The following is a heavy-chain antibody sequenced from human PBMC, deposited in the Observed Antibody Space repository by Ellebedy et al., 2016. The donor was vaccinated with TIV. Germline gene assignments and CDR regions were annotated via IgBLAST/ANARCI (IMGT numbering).Heavy chain of an antibody. Sequence: GESLKISCAASGFTFSNYAMNWVRQAAGKGLEWVSAISGSDAGTYYADSVKGRFTISRDNSKNTVYLQMNSLRPEDTGVYYCAKRLRSGAAGTSGYFDYWGQGTLVTVSS. V-gene: IGHV3-23*01. CDR3: AKRLRSGAAGTSGYFDY. D-gene: IGHD6-13*01. CDR1: GFTFSNYA. J-gene: IGHJ4*02. CDR2: ISGSDAGT.